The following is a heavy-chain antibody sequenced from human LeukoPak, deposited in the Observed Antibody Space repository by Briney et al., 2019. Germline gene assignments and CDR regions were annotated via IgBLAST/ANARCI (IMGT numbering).Heavy chain of an antibody. CDR3: ASAIVGTTTDY. D-gene: IGHD1-26*01. CDR2: ISSSGRTI. V-gene: IGHV3-11*01. CDR1: GFTFSDYY. J-gene: IGHJ4*02. Sequence: GGSLRLSCAASGFTFSDYYTNWIRQAPGKGLEWVSYISSSGRTIHYADSVKGRFTISRDNAKNSLYLQMNSLRAEDTAVYYCASAIVGTTTDYWGQGTLVTVSS.